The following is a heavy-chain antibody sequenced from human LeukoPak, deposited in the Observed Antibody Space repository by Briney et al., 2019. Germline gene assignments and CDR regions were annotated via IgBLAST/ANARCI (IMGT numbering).Heavy chain of an antibody. V-gene: IGHV1-69*13. J-gene: IGHJ4*02. CDR2: IIPIFGTA. CDR1: GGTFSSYT. D-gene: IGHD2-15*01. CDR3: ARNRGYWGGGSCSFDY. Sequence: GASVKVSCKASGGTFSSYTISWVRQAPGQGLEWMGGIIPIFGTANYAQKFQGRVTITADESTSTAYMKLSSLRSEDTAVYYCARNRGYWGGGSCSFDYWCRGTRVTVTS.